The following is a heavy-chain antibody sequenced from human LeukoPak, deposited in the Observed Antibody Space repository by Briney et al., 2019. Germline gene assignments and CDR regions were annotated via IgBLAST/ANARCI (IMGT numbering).Heavy chain of an antibody. Sequence: PGGSLRLSCAASGFTFSSYAMSWVRQAPGKGLEWVANIKEDGSEKFYVGSVRGRFTISRDNAKNSLYLQMSSLRAEDTALYYCARKSASGNYPLDYWGQGTLVTVSS. CDR3: ARKSASGNYPLDY. V-gene: IGHV3-7*03. D-gene: IGHD3-10*01. CDR1: GFTFSSYA. J-gene: IGHJ4*02. CDR2: IKEDGSEK.